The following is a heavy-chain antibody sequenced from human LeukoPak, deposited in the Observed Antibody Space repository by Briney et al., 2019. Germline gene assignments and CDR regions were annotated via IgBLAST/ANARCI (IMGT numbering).Heavy chain of an antibody. CDR1: GGSISSADYY. D-gene: IGHD5-24*01. CDR3: VREPRDGCNSLNH. Sequence: SQTLSLTCTVSGGSISSADYYWSWIRQPAGKGLEWVGRIYTSGSTNYNPSLKSRVTISVDTSKNQFSLKLSSVTAADTAVYYCVREPRDGCNSLNHWGQGTLVTVSS. CDR2: IYTSGST. V-gene: IGHV4-61*02. J-gene: IGHJ5*02.